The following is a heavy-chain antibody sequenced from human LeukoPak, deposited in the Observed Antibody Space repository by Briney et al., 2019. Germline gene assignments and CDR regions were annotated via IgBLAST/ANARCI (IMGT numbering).Heavy chain of an antibody. CDR2: IYYSGST. D-gene: IGHD4-17*01. CDR3: ARGGAHGDYVGY. CDR1: GGSISSGGYY. V-gene: IGHV4-31*03. J-gene: IGHJ4*02. Sequence: PSLTLSLTCTVSGGSISSGGYYWSWIRQHPGKGLEWIGYIYYSGSTYYNPSLKSRVTISVDTSKNQFSLKLSSVTAADTAVYYCARGGAHGDYVGYWGQGTLVTVSS.